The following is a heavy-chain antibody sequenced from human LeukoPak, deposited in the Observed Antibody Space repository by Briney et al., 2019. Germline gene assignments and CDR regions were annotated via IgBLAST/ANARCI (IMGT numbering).Heavy chain of an antibody. CDR3: ARVTMTTVTSYYYYYYMDV. D-gene: IGHD4-17*01. Sequence: SETLSLTCTVSGGSISSSSYYWSWIRQPAGKGLEWIGRIYTSGSTNYNPSLKSRVTMSVDTSKNQFSLKLSSVTAADTAVYYCARVTMTTVTSYYYYYYMDVWGKGTTVTVSS. CDR2: IYTSGST. CDR1: GGSISSSSYY. J-gene: IGHJ6*03. V-gene: IGHV4-61*02.